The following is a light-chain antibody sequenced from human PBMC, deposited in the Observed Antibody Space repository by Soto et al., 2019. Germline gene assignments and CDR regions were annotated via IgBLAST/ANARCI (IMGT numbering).Light chain of an antibody. CDR3: QSYDISLHNYV. CDR1: TSNIGAPYD. CDR2: GDN. Sequence: QSVLTQPPSVSGAPGQRVSISCTGSTSNIGAPYDVHWYQHLPGTAPKLLIYGDNNRPSGVPDRFSGSKSGTSPSLAITRLQAEYEADYYCQSYDISLHNYVFGTGTKLTVL. J-gene: IGLJ1*01. V-gene: IGLV1-40*01.